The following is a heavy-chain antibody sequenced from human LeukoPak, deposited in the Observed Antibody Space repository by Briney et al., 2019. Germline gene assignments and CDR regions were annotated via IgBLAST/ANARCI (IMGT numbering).Heavy chain of an antibody. CDR1: GFTFSSYS. V-gene: IGHV3-21*01. Sequence: PGGSLRLSCAASGFTFSSYSMNWVRQAPGKGLEWVSSISSSSSYIYYADSVKGRSTISRDNAKNSLYLQMNSLRAEDTAVYYCARDRYYDYVWGSYPPDYWGQGTLVTVSS. CDR2: ISSSSSYI. CDR3: ARDRYYDYVWGSYPPDY. D-gene: IGHD3-16*02. J-gene: IGHJ4*02.